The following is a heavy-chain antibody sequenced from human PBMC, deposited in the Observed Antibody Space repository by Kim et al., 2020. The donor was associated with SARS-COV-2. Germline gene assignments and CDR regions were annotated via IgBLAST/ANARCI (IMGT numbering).Heavy chain of an antibody. Sequence: SSYRNYADSVKGRFIISRDNAKKSLYLEVNSLRVEDTAVYYCANVAVGIWGQGTVVTVS. J-gene: IGHJ3*02. CDR2: SSYR. CDR3: ANVAVGI. V-gene: IGHV3-11*06. D-gene: IGHD6-19*01.